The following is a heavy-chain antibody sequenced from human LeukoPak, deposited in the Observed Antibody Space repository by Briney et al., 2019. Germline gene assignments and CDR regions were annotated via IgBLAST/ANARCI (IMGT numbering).Heavy chain of an antibody. CDR2: MNPNSGNT. V-gene: IGHV1-8*01. CDR1: GYSFTTYG. CDR3: ATLLTGPMIRDP. D-gene: IGHD3-22*01. J-gene: IGHJ5*02. Sequence: ASVKVSCKASGYSFTTYGINWVRQATGRGLEWMGWMNPNSGNTAYPQKFQGRVTMTRNTSISTAYMELSSLRSEDTAVYYCATLLTGPMIRDPWGQGTLVTVSS.